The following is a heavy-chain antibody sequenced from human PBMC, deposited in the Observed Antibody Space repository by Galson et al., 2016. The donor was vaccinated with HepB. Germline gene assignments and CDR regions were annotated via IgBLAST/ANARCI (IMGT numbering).Heavy chain of an antibody. CDR1: GFTFSSYW. D-gene: IGHD3-10*01. Sequence: SLRLSCAASGFTFSSYWMNWVRQAPGKGLEWVAIIKQDGSAKYYVDSLKGRFTISRDNAKNSLYLQMSSLRVDDTAVYYCAKVGWREYDGYWGQGTLVTVSS. V-gene: IGHV3-7*05. CDR3: AKVGWREYDGY. J-gene: IGHJ4*02. CDR2: IKQDGSAK.